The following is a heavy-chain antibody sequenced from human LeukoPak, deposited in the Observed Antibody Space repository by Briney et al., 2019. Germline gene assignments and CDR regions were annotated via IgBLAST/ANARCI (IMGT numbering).Heavy chain of an antibody. CDR3: ARRGDGYGGMTARYFQH. V-gene: IGHV3-30-3*01. D-gene: IGHD4-23*01. J-gene: IGHJ1*01. Sequence: GGSLRLSCVASGFSLSNFQMYWVRQAPGKGLEWVSIISLDGSTEFYADSVKGRFTISRDNTKNSLYLQMNSLRAEDTAVYYCARRGDGYGGMTARYFQHWGQGTLVTVSS. CDR1: GFSLSNFQ. CDR2: ISLDGSTE.